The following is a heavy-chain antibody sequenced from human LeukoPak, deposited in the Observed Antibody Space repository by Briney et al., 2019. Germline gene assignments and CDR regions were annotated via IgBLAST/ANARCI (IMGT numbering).Heavy chain of an antibody. CDR2: IYSSGDT. CDR1: GLTVRTNY. V-gene: IGHV3-66*01. J-gene: IGHJ4*02. CDR3: ARAYYDILTTDS. D-gene: IGHD3-9*01. Sequence: PGGSLRLSCTAPGLTVRTNYMSWVRQAPGKGLEWVSVIYSSGDTYYADSVKGRFTISRDDSKNTLYLQMNSLRAEDTAVYYCARAYYDILTTDSWGQGTLVSVS.